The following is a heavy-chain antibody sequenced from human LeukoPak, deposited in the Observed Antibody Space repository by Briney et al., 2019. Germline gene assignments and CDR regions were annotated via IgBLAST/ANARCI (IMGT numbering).Heavy chain of an antibody. CDR1: GGSISSYY. J-gene: IGHJ4*02. CDR2: IYHSGST. V-gene: IGHV4-59*01. Sequence: PSETQSLTCTVSGGSISSYYWSWIRQPPGKGLEWIGYIYHSGSTNYNPSLKSRVTTSVDTSKNQFSLKLSSVTAADTAVYYCARVAYSSSWYTVGDYFDYWGQGTLVTVSS. CDR3: ARVAYSSSWYTVGDYFDY. D-gene: IGHD6-13*01.